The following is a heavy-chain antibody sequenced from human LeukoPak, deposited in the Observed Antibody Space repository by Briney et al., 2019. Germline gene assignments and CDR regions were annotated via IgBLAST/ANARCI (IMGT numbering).Heavy chain of an antibody. CDR2: IGPRGDT. V-gene: IGHV3-13*01. CDR3: ARDACSGGRCYHDY. D-gene: IGHD2-15*01. CDR1: GFTFSTYD. Sequence: GGSLRLSCAASGFTFSTYDMHWVRQVTGKGLEWVSAIGPRGDTYYADSVQGRFTISRENAKNSLYLQMNSLGAGDTAVYYCARDACSGGRCYHDYWGQGILVTVSS. J-gene: IGHJ4*02.